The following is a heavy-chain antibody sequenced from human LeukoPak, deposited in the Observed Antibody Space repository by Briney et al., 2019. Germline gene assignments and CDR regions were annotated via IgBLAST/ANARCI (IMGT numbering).Heavy chain of an antibody. D-gene: IGHD1-26*01. J-gene: IGHJ4*02. CDR2: IYTRGST. CDR3: ARHGIGDYFDY. Sequence: SETLSLTCTVSGGSISSYYWSWIRQPPGKGLEGIGYIYTRGSTNYNPSLKSRVTLSVDTSTNPFSPKLSSVTAADTAVYYCARHGIGDYFDYWGQGTLVTVSS. CDR1: GGSISSYY. V-gene: IGHV4-4*09.